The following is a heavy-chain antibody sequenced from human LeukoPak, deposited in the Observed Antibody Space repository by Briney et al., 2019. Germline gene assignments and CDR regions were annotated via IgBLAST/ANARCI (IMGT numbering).Heavy chain of an antibody. Sequence: GGSLRLSCAASGFTFSSYEMNWVRQAPGKGLEWVSSISSSSSYIYYADSVKGRFTISRDNAKNSLYLQMNSLRAEDTAVYYCARDSDTAMVNYWGQGNLVTVSS. CDR2: ISSSSSYI. CDR1: GFTFSSYE. J-gene: IGHJ4*02. CDR3: ARDSDTAMVNY. D-gene: IGHD5-18*01. V-gene: IGHV3-21*01.